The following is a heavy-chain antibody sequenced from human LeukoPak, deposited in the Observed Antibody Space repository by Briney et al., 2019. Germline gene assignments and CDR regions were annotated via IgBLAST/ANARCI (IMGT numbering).Heavy chain of an antibody. CDR2: ISNNGGAT. CDR3: ARYTSSWYDH. V-gene: IGHV3-64*02. D-gene: IGHD6-13*01. Sequence: GGSLRLSCAASGFTFSNYAMHWVRQAPGKGLEYVSAISNNGGATYYADSVKGRFTISRDNSKNTLFLQMGSLRAEDMAVYYCARYTSSWYDHWGQGTLVTVSS. CDR1: GFTFSNYA. J-gene: IGHJ5*02.